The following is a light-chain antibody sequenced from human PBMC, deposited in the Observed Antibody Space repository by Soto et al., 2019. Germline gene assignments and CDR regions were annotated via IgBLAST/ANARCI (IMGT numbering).Light chain of an antibody. CDR1: QGIGNN. CDR2: ASF. J-gene: IGKJ1*01. Sequence: AIQMTQSPSSLSASVGDRVTLTCRASQGIGNNLGWYQQKPGKAPKLLIYASFNLHTGVPSRFSGSGSGTDFTLNISSLQPEDFATYYCVQHNSYPRTFGQGTKVEIK. V-gene: IGKV1-6*01. CDR3: VQHNSYPRT.